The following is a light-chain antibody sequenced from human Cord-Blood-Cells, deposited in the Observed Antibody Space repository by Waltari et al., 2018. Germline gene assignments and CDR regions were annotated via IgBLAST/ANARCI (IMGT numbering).Light chain of an antibody. CDR2: DVS. CDR3: SSYTSSSTYVV. CDR1: SSDVGGYNY. J-gene: IGLJ2*01. Sequence: QSALTQPASVSGSPGQTLTIPCTGTSSDVGGYNYVSWYQQHPGKAPKLMIYDVSNRPSGVSNRFSGSKSGNTASLTISGLQAEDEADYYCSSYTSSSTYVVFGGGTKLTVL. V-gene: IGLV2-14*01.